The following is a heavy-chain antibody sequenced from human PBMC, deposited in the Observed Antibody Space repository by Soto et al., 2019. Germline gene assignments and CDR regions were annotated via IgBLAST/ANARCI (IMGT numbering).Heavy chain of an antibody. J-gene: IGHJ3*02. CDR1: GFTFSSYW. CDR2: IKQDGSEK. V-gene: IGHV3-7*01. CDR3: ARDEVGARGAFDI. D-gene: IGHD1-26*01. Sequence: LSLTCAASGFTFSSYWMSWVRQAPGKGLEWVANIKQDGSEKYYVDSVKGRFTISRDNAKNSLYLQMNSLRAEDTAVYYCARDEVGARGAFDIWGQGTMVTVSS.